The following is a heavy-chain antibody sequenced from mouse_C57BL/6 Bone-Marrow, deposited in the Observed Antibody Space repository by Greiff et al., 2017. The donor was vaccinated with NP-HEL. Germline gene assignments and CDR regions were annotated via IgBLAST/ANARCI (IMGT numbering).Heavy chain of an antibody. CDR1: GFTFSSYA. CDR3: ARDDYSHRAWFAY. V-gene: IGHV5-4*01. D-gene: IGHD2-13*01. J-gene: IGHJ3*01. Sequence: EVKLMESGGGLVKPGGSLKLSCAASGFTFSSYAMSWVRQTPEKRLEWVATISDGGSYTYYPDNVKGRFTISRDNAKNNLYLQLRHLKSEDTAMYYCARDDYSHRAWFAYWGQGTLVTVSA. CDR2: ISDGGSYT.